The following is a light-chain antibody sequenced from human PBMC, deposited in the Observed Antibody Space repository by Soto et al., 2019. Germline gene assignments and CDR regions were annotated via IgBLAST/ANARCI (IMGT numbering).Light chain of an antibody. CDR3: QKYNSAPRT. CDR1: QGIIDY. J-gene: IGKJ1*01. Sequence: DIQMTQSPSSLSASVGDRVTITCRASQGIIDYLDWYQQRPGKPPRLLIYAASTLQSGVPSRFSGSGAGTDFTLTISSLQPEDVATYYCQKYNSAPRTFGQGTKVEIK. V-gene: IGKV1-27*01. CDR2: AAS.